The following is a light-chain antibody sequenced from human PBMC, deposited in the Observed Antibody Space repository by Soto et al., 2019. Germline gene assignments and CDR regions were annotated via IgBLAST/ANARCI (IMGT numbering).Light chain of an antibody. CDR1: SSDVGSYNL. Sequence: QSALTQPASVSGSPGQSITISCIGTSSDVGSYNLVSWYQQHPGKAPKVLIYEVSERPSGVSNRFSGSKSGNTASLTISELQAEDEAEYYCCSYAGSRTHVLFGGGTKLTVL. CDR3: CSYAGSRTHVL. V-gene: IGLV2-23*02. CDR2: EVS. J-gene: IGLJ2*01.